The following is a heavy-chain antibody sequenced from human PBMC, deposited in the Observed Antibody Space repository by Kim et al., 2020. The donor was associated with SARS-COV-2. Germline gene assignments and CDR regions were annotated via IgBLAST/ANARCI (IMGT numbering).Heavy chain of an antibody. Sequence: GGSLRLSCAASGFTFSSYAMSWVRQAPGKGLEWVSAISGSGGSTYYADSVKGRFTISRDNSKNTLYLQMNSLRAEDTAVYYCAKAHLGITIFGVVSYWGQGTLVTVSS. D-gene: IGHD3-3*01. CDR2: ISGSGGST. J-gene: IGHJ4*02. CDR3: AKAHLGITIFGVVSY. CDR1: GFTFSSYA. V-gene: IGHV3-23*01.